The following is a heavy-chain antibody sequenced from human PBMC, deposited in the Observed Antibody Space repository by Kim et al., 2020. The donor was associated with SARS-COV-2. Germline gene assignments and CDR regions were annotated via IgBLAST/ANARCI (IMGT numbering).Heavy chain of an antibody. D-gene: IGHD5-12*01. J-gene: IGHJ4*02. CDR1: GFTVSSNY. CDR3: ASMVMVATLAYFDY. V-gene: IGHV3-53*01. CDR2: IYSGGST. Sequence: GGSLRLSCAASGFTVSSNYMSWVRQAPGKGLEWVSVIYSGGSTYYADSVKGRFTISRDNSKNTLYLQMNSLRAEDTAVYYCASMVMVATLAYFDYWGQGTLVTVSS.